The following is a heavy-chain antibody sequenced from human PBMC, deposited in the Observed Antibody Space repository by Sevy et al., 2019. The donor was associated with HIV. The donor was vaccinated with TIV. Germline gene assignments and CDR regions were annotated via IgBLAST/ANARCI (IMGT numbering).Heavy chain of an antibody. J-gene: IGHJ6*02. CDR2: ISGSGRFT. V-gene: IGHV3-23*01. CDR1: EFTFSSYA. CDR3: AKGFSSGDTCPRDYYYYGMDV. D-gene: IGHD2-15*01. Sequence: GGSLRLSCSASEFTFSSYAMSWVRQAPGKGLEWVSSISGSGRFTYYADFVEGRFIISRDNSKNTLSVQMNSLRAEDTAVYYCAKGFSSGDTCPRDYYYYGMDVWGQGTTVTVSS.